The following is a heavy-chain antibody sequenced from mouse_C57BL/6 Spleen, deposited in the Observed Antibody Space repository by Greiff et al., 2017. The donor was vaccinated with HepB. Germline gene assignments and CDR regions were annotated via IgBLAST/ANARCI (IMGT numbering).Heavy chain of an antibody. Sequence: VMLVESGPGLVQPSQSLSITCTVSGFSLTSYGVHWVRQSPGKGLEWLGVIWSGGSTDYNAAFISRLSISKDNSKSQVFFKMNSLQADDTAIYYCAREFITTDYFDYWGQGTTLTVSS. CDR3: AREFITTDYFDY. CDR2: IWSGGST. V-gene: IGHV2-2*01. J-gene: IGHJ2*01. D-gene: IGHD1-1*01. CDR1: GFSLTSYG.